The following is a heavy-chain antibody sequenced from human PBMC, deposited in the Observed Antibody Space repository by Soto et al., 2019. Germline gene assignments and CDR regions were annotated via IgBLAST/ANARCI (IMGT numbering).Heavy chain of an antibody. V-gene: IGHV4-4*07. CDR3: ARGNVRWPPYGMDV. CDR2: TYTSGST. CDR1: GDSISSYY. D-gene: IGHD2-15*01. Sequence: PSETLSLTCTVSGDSISSYYWSWIRQPAGKGLEWIGRTYTSGSTNYNPSLKSRVTMSVDTSKNQFSLKLSSVTAADTAVYYCARGNVRWPPYGMDVWGQGTTVTVSS. J-gene: IGHJ6*02.